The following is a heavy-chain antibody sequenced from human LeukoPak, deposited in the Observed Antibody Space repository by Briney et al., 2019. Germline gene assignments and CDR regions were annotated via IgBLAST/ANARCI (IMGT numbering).Heavy chain of an antibody. CDR1: GFTFSTYA. CDR3: AKGRGKVVTPFDF. D-gene: IGHD4-23*01. V-gene: IGHV3-23*01. J-gene: IGHJ4*02. Sequence: GGSLRLSCAASGFTFSTYAMNWVRQAPGKGLEWVSAISGSVDNTYYADSVKGRFTISRDSSKNTLYLQMSSLRAEDTAVYFCAKGRGKVVTPFDFWGQGTLVTVS. CDR2: ISGSVDNT.